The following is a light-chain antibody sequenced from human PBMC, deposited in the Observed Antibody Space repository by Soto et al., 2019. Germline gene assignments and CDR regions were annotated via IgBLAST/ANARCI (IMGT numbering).Light chain of an antibody. CDR2: DRD. J-gene: IGLJ2*01. Sequence: QSVLTQPPSVSAAPGQKVTISCSGSRANIGSNYVSWYQHLPGSAPKLVIYDRDKRHSEIPDRFSGSKSGTSATLDITGLQTGDEADYYCGAWDGSLSVVLFGGGTKLTVL. CDR1: RANIGSNY. V-gene: IGLV1-51*01. CDR3: GAWDGSLSVVL.